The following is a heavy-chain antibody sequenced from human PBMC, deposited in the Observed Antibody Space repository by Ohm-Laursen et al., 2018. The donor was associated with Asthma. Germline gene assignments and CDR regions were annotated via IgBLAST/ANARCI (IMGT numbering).Heavy chain of an antibody. CDR2: IYSGGTT. CDR3: ARRSKICYDTSHCFFDY. CDR1: GFTVGSDY. D-gene: IGHD2-2*01. V-gene: IGHV3-66*02. Sequence: SLRLSCSASGFTVGSDYMTWVRQAPGKGLEWVSAIYSGGTTYYADSVRGRFTISRDNSKNTLYLQMNSLRAEDTAVYYCARRSKICYDTSHCFFDYWGQGTLVTVSS. J-gene: IGHJ4*02.